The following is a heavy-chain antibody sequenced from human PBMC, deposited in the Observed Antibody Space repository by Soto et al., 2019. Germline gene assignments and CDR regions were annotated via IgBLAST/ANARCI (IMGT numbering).Heavy chain of an antibody. CDR1: GFTFSSYA. CDR2: ISGSGGST. D-gene: IGHD6-6*01. J-gene: IGHJ4*02. Sequence: GSLRLPCAASGFTFSSYAMSWVRQAPGKGLEWVSAISGSGGSTYYADSVKGRFTISRDNSKNTLYLQMNSLRAADTAVYYCAKGPPRIAAPYYFDYWGQGALVTVSS. CDR3: AKGPPRIAAPYYFDY. V-gene: IGHV3-23*01.